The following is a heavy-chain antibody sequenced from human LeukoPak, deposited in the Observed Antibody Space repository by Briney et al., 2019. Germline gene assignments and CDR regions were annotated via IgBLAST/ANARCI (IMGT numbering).Heavy chain of an antibody. D-gene: IGHD3-22*01. Sequence: SETLSLTCTVSGGSISSGSYYWSWIRQPAGKGLEWIGRIYTSGGTNYNPSLKSRVTISVDTSKNQFSLKLSSVTAADTAVYYCAREDSSGFDAFDIWGQGTMVTVSS. CDR2: IYTSGGT. V-gene: IGHV4-61*02. CDR3: AREDSSGFDAFDI. J-gene: IGHJ3*02. CDR1: GGSISSGSYY.